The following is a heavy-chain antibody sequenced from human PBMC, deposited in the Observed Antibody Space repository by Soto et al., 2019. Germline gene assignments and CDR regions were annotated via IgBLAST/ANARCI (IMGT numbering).Heavy chain of an antibody. Sequence: QVQLVESGGGLVKPGGSLRLSCAASGFTFSDYYMSWIRQAPGKGLEWVSYISSSGSTIYYADSVKGRFTISRDNAKNSLYLQMTSLRAEDXXXXXXXXXXXXNLDYWGQGTLVTVSS. CDR2: ISSSGSTI. J-gene: IGHJ4*02. V-gene: IGHV3-11*01. CDR3: XXXXXXNLDY. CDR1: GFTFSDYY.